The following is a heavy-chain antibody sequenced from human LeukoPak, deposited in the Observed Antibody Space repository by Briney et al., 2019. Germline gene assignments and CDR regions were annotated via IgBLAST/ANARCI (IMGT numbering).Heavy chain of an antibody. D-gene: IGHD3-10*01. CDR1: GGSISSYY. V-gene: IGHV4-59*01. CDR3: ARDYGSGSYPHYYYYYMDV. J-gene: IGHJ6*03. Sequence: SETLSLTCTVSGGSISSYYWSWIRQPPGKGLEWIGYIYYSGSANYNPSLKSRVTISVDTSKNQFSLKLSSVTAADTAVYYCARDYGSGSYPHYYYYYMDVWGKGTTVTVSS. CDR2: IYYSGSA.